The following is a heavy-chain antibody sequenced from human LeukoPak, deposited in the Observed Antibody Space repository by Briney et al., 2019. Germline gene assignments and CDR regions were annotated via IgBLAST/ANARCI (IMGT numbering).Heavy chain of an antibody. J-gene: IGHJ4*02. Sequence: GASVKVSCKASGYTFTGYCMHWVRQAPGQGLEWMGWINPNSGGTNYAQKFQGRVTMTRDTSISTAYMELSRLRSDDTAVYYCARDFGYDYVWGSYRYYYWGQGTLVTVSS. CDR2: INPNSGGT. CDR1: GYTFTGYC. D-gene: IGHD3-16*02. CDR3: ARDFGYDYVWGSYRYYY. V-gene: IGHV1-2*02.